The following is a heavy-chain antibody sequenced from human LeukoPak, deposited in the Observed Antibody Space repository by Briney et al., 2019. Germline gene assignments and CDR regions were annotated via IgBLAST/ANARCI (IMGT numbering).Heavy chain of an antibody. CDR1: GYTLTGYY. CDR2: INPNSGGT. V-gene: IGHV1-2*02. J-gene: IGHJ4*02. Sequence: GASVTVSCKASGYTLTGYYMHWVRQAPGQGLEWMGWINPNSGGTNYAQKFQGRVTMTRDTSISTAYMELSRLRSDDTAVYYCARVRRYGSGTRAFGYWGQGTLVTVSS. D-gene: IGHD3-10*01. CDR3: ARVRRYGSGTRAFGY.